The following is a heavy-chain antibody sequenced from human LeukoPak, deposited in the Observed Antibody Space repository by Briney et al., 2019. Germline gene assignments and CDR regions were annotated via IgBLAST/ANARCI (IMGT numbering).Heavy chain of an antibody. J-gene: IGHJ4*02. Sequence: PSETLSLTCTVSGASINTYYWSWIRQPAGKGLEWLGRIYTSSGSTNYSPSLKSRVTISVDTSKNQFSLKLSSVTAADTAVYYCARATGYSYGHDYWGQGTLVTVSS. CDR2: IYTSSGST. V-gene: IGHV4-4*07. D-gene: IGHD5-18*01. CDR3: ARATGYSYGHDY. CDR1: GASINTYY.